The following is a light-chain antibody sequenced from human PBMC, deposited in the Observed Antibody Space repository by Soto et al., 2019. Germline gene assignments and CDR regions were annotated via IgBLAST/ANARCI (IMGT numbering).Light chain of an antibody. CDR2: DTS. J-gene: IGKJ5*01. V-gene: IGKV3-15*01. CDR3: QQYNTWRPIT. Sequence: EIVVTQSPASLSVSAGERVTLSCRGSQSVGSKVAWYQQKAGQAPRLLIYDTSTRATGIPDRFSGSGSGTDFTLTITSQQSEDFAVYYGQQYNTWRPITFGQGTRLEIK. CDR1: QSVGSK.